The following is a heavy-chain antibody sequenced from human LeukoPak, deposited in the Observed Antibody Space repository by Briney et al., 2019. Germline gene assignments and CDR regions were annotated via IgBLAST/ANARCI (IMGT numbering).Heavy chain of an antibody. CDR3: AKDIWGGDPPLSFDY. Sequence: AGSLSLSCAASGXTFDDYAMDWVRQAPRKGLEWVFIISGDGGRTHYADSVKGRFTISRDDSKNSLYLQKNSLRTEDTALYYCAKDIWGGDPPLSFDYWGQGTLDSVS. V-gene: IGHV3-43*02. J-gene: IGHJ4*02. D-gene: IGHD2-21*02. CDR1: GXTFDDYA. CDR2: ISGDGGRT.